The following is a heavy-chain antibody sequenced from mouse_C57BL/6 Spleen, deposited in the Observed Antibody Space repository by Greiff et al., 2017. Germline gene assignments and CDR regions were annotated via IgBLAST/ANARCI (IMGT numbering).Heavy chain of an antibody. CDR3: ARRDDSDVYFDY. Sequence: VQLQQSGPELVKPGASVKISCKASGYSFTGYYMNWVKQSPEKSLEWIGEINPSTGGTTYNQKFKAKATLTVDKSSSTAYMQLKSLTSEDSAVYYCARRDDSDVYFDYWGQGTTLTVSS. V-gene: IGHV1-42*01. CDR1: GYSFTGYY. D-gene: IGHD2-4*01. J-gene: IGHJ2*01. CDR2: INPSTGGT.